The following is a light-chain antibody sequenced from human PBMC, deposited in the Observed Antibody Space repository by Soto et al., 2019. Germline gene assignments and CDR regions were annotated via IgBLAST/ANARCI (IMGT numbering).Light chain of an antibody. CDR1: QSISSY. Sequence: EIQMTQSPSSLSASVGERVTITCWASQSISSYLTWYQQKPGKAPKLLIYGAFSWPSGVPARFSGSASGTEFTLTISNLQPEDFATYYCQQSYSSPWTFGQGTKVDIK. CDR3: QQSYSSPWT. J-gene: IGKJ1*01. CDR2: GAF. V-gene: IGKV1-39*01.